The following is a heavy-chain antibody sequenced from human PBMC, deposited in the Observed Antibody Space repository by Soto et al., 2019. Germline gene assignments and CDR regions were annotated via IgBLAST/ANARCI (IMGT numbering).Heavy chain of an antibody. V-gene: IGHV4-59*12. CDR2: IHNSRTT. CDR3: ARVLDY. Sequence: SETLSLTCTVSGDSLTRNYWSWIRQSPGKGLEWLAFIHNSRTTNYNPSLVSRVSISVDTSKSQLSLKLNSVTAADTAVYYCARVLDYWGQGTLVTVSS. CDR1: GDSLTRNY. J-gene: IGHJ4*02. D-gene: IGHD2-8*02.